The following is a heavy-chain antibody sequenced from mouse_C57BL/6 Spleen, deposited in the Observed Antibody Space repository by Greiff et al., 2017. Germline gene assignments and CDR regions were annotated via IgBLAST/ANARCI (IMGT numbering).Heavy chain of an antibody. CDR2: ISSGGSYT. Sequence: EVMLVESGGDLVKPGGSLKLSCAASGFTFSSYGMSWVRQTPDKRLEWVATISSGGSYTYYPDSVKGRFTISRDNAKNTLYLQMSSLKSEDTAMYYCARLTERFDYWGQGTTLTVSS. CDR1: GFTFSSYG. J-gene: IGHJ2*01. CDR3: ARLTERFDY. V-gene: IGHV5-6*01.